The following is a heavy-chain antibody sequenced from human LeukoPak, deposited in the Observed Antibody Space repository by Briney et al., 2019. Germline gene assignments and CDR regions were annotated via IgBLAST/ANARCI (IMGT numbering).Heavy chain of an antibody. Sequence: GGSLRLSCAASGFTFSSYTMHWVCQAPGKGLEWVAAISYDGNNKYYADSVKGRFTISRDNSKNTLYLQMNSLRAEDTAVYYCARDAARVIDYWGQGTLVTVSS. D-gene: IGHD4-11*01. CDR1: GFTFSSYT. CDR3: ARDAARVIDY. CDR2: ISYDGNNK. V-gene: IGHV3-30-3*01. J-gene: IGHJ4*02.